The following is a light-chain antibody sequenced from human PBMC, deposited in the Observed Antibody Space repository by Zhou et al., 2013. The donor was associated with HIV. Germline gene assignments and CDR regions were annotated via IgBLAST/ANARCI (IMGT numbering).Light chain of an antibody. J-gene: IGKJ5*01. Sequence: DIQMTQSPSTLSASVGDRVTITCRASQSISSWLAWYQQKPGKAPNLLIYKASSLESGVPSRFSGSGSGTEFTLTIIRLQPDDYGTYYCQQYNNKPITFGQGTRLEI. V-gene: IGKV1-5*03. CDR2: KAS. CDR3: QQYNNKPIT. CDR1: QSISSW.